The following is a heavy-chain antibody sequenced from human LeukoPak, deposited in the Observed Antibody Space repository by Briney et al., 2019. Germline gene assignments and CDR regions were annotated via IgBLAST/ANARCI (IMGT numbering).Heavy chain of an antibody. Sequence: PSETLSLTCTVSGGSISSYYWGWIRQPPGKGLEWIGYIYYSGSTNYNPSLKSRVTISVDTSKNQFSLKLSSVTAADTAVYYCARYRSYQLLYGWYFDLWGRGTLVTVSS. CDR1: GGSISSYY. J-gene: IGHJ2*01. CDR3: ARYRSYQLLYGWYFDL. V-gene: IGHV4-59*08. CDR2: IYYSGST. D-gene: IGHD2-2*02.